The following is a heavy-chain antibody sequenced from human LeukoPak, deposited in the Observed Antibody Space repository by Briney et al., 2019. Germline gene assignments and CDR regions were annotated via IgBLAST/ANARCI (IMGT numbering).Heavy chain of an antibody. CDR2: IYYNGRT. D-gene: IGHD3-16*01. CDR1: GGSITSSNHY. V-gene: IGHV4-39*01. J-gene: IGHJ6*03. CDR3: ARHCRPFGGVWNYYYYMDV. Sequence: PSETLSLTCTVSGGSITSSNHYWGWIRQPPGKGLEWIGSIYYNGRTYYNPSLKSRVTIFTDTSKNQFSLKMSSVTAADTAVYYCARHCRPFGGVWNYYYYMDVWGKGTTVTSP.